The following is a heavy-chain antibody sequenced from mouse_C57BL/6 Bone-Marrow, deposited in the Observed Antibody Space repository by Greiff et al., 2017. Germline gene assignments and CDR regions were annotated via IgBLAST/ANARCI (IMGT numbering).Heavy chain of an antibody. CDR2: IYPGGGYT. V-gene: IGHV1-63*01. CDR3: AREARNYYGSSYGYFDV. CDR1: GYTFTNYW. J-gene: IGHJ1*03. D-gene: IGHD1-1*01. Sequence: QVQLQQSGAELVRPGTSVKMSCKASGYTFTNYWIGWAKQRPGHGLEWIGDIYPGGGYTNYNEKFKGKDTLTADKSSSTAYMQFSSLTSEDSAIYYCAREARNYYGSSYGYFDVWGTGTTVTVSS.